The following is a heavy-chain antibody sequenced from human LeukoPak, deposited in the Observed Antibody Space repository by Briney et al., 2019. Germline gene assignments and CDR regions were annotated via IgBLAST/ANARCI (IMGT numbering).Heavy chain of an antibody. CDR2: INHSGST. D-gene: IGHD6-19*01. Sequence: SETLSLTCAVYGGSFSGYYWSWIRQPPGKGLEWIGEINHSGSTNYNPSLKSRVTISVDTSKNQFSLKLSSVTAADTAVYYCARFPGIAVAGNTIDYWGQGTLVTVSS. CDR1: GGSFSGYY. CDR3: ARFPGIAVAGNTIDY. J-gene: IGHJ4*02. V-gene: IGHV4-34*01.